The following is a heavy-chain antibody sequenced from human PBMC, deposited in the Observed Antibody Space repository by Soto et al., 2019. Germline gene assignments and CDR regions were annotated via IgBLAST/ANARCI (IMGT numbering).Heavy chain of an antibody. CDR3: AKDYGDYPNGGPPIDD. V-gene: IGHV3-23*01. D-gene: IGHD4-17*01. J-gene: IGHJ4*02. CDR2: ISGSGGST. CDR1: GFTFSSYA. Sequence: GGSLRLSCADSGFTFSSYAMSWVRQAPGEGLEWVSAISGSGGSTYYADSVKGRFTISRDNSKNTLYLQMNSLRAEDTAVYYCAKDYGDYPNGGPPIDDWGQGTLVAVSS.